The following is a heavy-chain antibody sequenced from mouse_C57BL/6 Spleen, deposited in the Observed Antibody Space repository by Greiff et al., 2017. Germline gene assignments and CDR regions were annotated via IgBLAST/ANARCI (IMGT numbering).Heavy chain of an antibody. J-gene: IGHJ4*01. CDR2: IYPGSGST. Sequence: VQLQQPGAELVKPGASVKMSCKASGYTFTSYWITWVKQRPGQGLEWIGDIYPGSGSTNYNEKFKSKATLTVDTSSSTAYMQLSSLTSEDSAVYYCAREKLRLRAMDYWGQGTSVTVSS. CDR3: AREKLRLRAMDY. V-gene: IGHV1-55*01. CDR1: GYTFTSYW. D-gene: IGHD3-2*02.